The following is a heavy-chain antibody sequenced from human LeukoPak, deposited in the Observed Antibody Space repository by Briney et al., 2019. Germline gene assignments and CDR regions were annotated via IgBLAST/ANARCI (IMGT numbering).Heavy chain of an antibody. D-gene: IGHD6-13*01. J-gene: IGHJ4*02. CDR3: ARETTGAGTARPFDY. CDR1: GGSIINYY. Sequence: SETLSLTCTVSGGSIINYYWSWIRQPAGKGLEWIGRIYTSGSTNYNPSLKSRVTMSVDTSKNQFSLKLSSVTAADTAVYFCARETTGAGTARPFDYWGQGTLVTVSS. CDR2: IYTSGST. V-gene: IGHV4-4*07.